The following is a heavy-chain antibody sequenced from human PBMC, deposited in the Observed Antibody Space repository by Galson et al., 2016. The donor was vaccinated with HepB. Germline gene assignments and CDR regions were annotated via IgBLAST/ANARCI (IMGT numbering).Heavy chain of an antibody. V-gene: IGHV2-5*08. Sequence: PALVTPPQTLTLTCTFSGFSLSTAGMGVGWIRQPPGKALEWLALIYWDDDVRYSPSLKNRLTITKGTSENQVVLTMTNMNPVDTATYYCAHHREWFDFWGQGNLVIVSS. CDR3: AHHREWFDF. D-gene: IGHD1-14*01. J-gene: IGHJ5*01. CDR1: GFSLSTAGMG. CDR2: IYWDDDV.